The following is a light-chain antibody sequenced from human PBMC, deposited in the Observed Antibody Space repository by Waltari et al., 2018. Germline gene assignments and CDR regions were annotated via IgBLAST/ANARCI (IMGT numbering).Light chain of an antibody. CDR3: QHYVRLPAT. V-gene: IGKV3-20*01. CDR1: QSVRGS. CDR2: GVS. J-gene: IGKJ1*01. Sequence: IVLTQSPGTLSLSPWERTTLSCRASQSVRGSLAWYQQKAGQAPRLLIYGVSSRATGIPERYSGSGSGTDFSLTISRLEPEDFAVYYCQHYVRLPATFGQGTKGEIK.